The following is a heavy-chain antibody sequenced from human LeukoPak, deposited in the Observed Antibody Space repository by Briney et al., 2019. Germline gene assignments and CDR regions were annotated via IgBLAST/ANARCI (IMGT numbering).Heavy chain of an antibody. CDR1: GGSINYYY. Sequence: PSETLSLTCTVSGGSINYYYWNWIRQPPGKGLEWIGYIYYIGSTNYKPSTNYNPSLKSRLTISVDTSKNQFSLKLSSVTAADTAMYYCARLPGSGSYHEHDAFDIWGQGTMVTVSS. J-gene: IGHJ3*02. V-gene: IGHV4-59*08. CDR2: IYYIGST. CDR3: ARLPGSGSYHEHDAFDI. D-gene: IGHD1-26*01.